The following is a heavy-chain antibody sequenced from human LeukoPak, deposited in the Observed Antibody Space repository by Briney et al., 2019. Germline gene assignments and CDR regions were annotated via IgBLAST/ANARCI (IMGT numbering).Heavy chain of an antibody. CDR1: GGSISNYF. CDR3: ATGELLYDN. V-gene: IGHV4-59*12. Sequence: KPSETLSLTCTVAGGSISNYFWSWIRQPPGKGLEWVGHVFYNGSTNYNPSLKSRVTISRDTSKNQFSLKLSSVTAADTAVYYCATGELLYDNWGQGTLVTVSS. D-gene: IGHD3-10*01. J-gene: IGHJ4*02. CDR2: VFYNGST.